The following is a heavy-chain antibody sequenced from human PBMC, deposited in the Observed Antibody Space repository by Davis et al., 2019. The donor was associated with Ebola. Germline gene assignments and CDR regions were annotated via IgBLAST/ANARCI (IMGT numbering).Heavy chain of an antibody. CDR1: GFTFSTYA. J-gene: IGHJ5*02. D-gene: IGHD3-9*01. V-gene: IGHV3-23*01. CDR3: ARAFDSSKKDILWLDP. CDR2: ISGPAGRT. Sequence: PGGSLRLSCAASGFTFSTYAITWVRQAPGKGLQWVSTISGPAGRTYYADSVKGRFTISGDISKNTVYLQMNRLRVEDTAVYYCARAFDSSKKDILWLDPWGQGTLLTVSS.